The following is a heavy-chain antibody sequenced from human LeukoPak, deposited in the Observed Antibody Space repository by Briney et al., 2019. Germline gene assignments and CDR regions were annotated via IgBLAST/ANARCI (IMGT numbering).Heavy chain of an antibody. CDR3: ARVSIVVVPAAIGHDY. CDR1: GYTFTSYG. Sequence: ASVKVSCKASGYTFTSYGISWVRQAPGQGLEWMGWISAYSGNTNYAQKLQGRVTMTTDTSTSTAYMELRSLRSDDTAVYYCARVSIVVVPAAIGHDYWGQGTLVTVSS. V-gene: IGHV1-18*01. D-gene: IGHD2-2*01. CDR2: ISAYSGNT. J-gene: IGHJ4*02.